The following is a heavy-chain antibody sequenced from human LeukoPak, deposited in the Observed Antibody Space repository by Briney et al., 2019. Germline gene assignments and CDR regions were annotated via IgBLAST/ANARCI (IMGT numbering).Heavy chain of an antibody. Sequence: GGSLRLSCAASGFTFNSYSMNWVRQAPGKGLEWVSSIDSSGGYMFYADSVKGRFIISRDNAKDSLYLQMNSLRVGDTAVYYCLRGDRRDYWGQGTLVTVSS. CDR1: GFTFNSYS. CDR2: IDSSGGYM. J-gene: IGHJ4*02. CDR3: LRGDRRDY. V-gene: IGHV3-21*06.